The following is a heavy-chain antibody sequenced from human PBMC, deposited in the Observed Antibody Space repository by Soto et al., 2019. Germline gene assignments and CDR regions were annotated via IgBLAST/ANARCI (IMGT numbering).Heavy chain of an antibody. J-gene: IGHJ4*02. CDR1: GYTFTSYG. CDR3: ARAWVVVTAPDY. CDR2: ISAYNGNT. D-gene: IGHD2-21*02. Sequence: ASVKVSCKASGYTFTSYGLSWVRQAPGQRLEWMGWISAYNGNTNYSQKFQGRVTITTDTSASTAYMELSSLRSEDTAVYYCARAWVVVTAPDYWGQGTLVTVSS. V-gene: IGHV1-18*01.